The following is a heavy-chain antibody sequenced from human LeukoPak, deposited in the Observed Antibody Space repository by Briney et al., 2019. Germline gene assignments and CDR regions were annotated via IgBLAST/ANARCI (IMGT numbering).Heavy chain of an antibody. J-gene: IGHJ6*02. D-gene: IGHD3-9*01. Sequence: GGSLRLSCAPSGFIFSDYWFHWVRQTPGQGLVWVAAINRDGTGTSHADSVRGRFTVSRDNAKNTLYLQMNTLRVEDTAVYYCTRDLMDYDVSTGLHHYMDVWGQGTTVTVSS. CDR1: GFIFSDYW. CDR3: TRDLMDYDVSTGLHHYMDV. CDR2: INRDGTGT. V-gene: IGHV3-74*01.